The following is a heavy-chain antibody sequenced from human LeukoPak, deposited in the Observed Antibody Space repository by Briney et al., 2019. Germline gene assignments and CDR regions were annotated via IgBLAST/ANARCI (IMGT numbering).Heavy chain of an antibody. J-gene: IGHJ4*02. CDR2: IYSGGST. D-gene: IGHD6-13*01. V-gene: IGHV3-66*01. CDR3: ATRAAAGFDY. CDR1: GFTVSSNY. Sequence: PGGSLRLPCAASGFTVSSNYMSWVRQAPGKGLEWVSVIYSGGSTYYADSVKGRFTISRDNSKNTLYLQMNSLRAEDTAVHYCATRAAAGFDYWGQGTLVTVSS.